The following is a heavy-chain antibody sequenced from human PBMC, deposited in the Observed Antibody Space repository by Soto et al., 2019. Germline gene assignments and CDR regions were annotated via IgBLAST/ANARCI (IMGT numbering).Heavy chain of an antibody. CDR1: GGSISSYY. CDR2: IYHSGST. CDR3: ARTYYDFWSGYWRWFDP. V-gene: IGHV4-59*12. J-gene: IGHJ5*02. D-gene: IGHD3-3*01. Sequence: SETLSLTCTVSGGSISSYYWSWIRQPPGKGLEWIGYIYHSGSTYYNPSLKSRVTISVDRSKNQFSLKLSSVTAADTAVYYCARTYYDFWSGYWRWFDPWGQGTLVTVSS.